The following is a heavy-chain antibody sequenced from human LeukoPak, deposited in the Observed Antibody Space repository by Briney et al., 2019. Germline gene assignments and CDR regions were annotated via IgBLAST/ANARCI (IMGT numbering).Heavy chain of an antibody. J-gene: IGHJ4*02. Sequence: ASVKVSCKASGYTFTSYDINWVRQATGQGLEWMGWMNPNSGNTGYAQKFQGRVTMTRNTSISTAYMELSSLRSEDTAVYYCARGPRDITMVRGVIMISGYTLDYWGQGTLVTVSS. D-gene: IGHD3-10*01. CDR1: GYTFTSYD. V-gene: IGHV1-8*01. CDR2: MNPNSGNT. CDR3: ARGPRDITMVRGVIMISGYTLDY.